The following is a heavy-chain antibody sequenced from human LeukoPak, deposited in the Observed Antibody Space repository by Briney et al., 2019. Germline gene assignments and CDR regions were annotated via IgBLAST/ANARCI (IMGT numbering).Heavy chain of an antibody. J-gene: IGHJ3*02. Sequence: GGSLRLSCAASGFTFSSYSMNWVRQAPGKGPEWVSSISSSSSYIYYADSVKGRFTISRDNSKNTLYLQMSSLRAEDTAMYYCAKTGARYSYGWSIYDTFDIWGQGTMVSVSS. CDR1: GFTFSSYS. CDR3: AKTGARYSYGWSIYDTFDI. V-gene: IGHV3-21*01. D-gene: IGHD5-18*01. CDR2: ISSSSSYI.